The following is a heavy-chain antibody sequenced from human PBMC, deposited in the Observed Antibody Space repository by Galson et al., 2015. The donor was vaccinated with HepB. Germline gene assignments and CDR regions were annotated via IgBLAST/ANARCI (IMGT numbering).Heavy chain of an antibody. D-gene: IGHD6-13*01. CDR3: ARYIAAAGSRYFDY. CDR2: ISWNSGTI. J-gene: IGHJ4*02. V-gene: IGHV3-9*01. Sequence: SLRLSCAASGFTFDDYAMHWVRQAPGKGLEWVSGISWNSGTIGYADSVKGRFTISRDNAKNSLYLQMNSLRAEDTAVYYCARYIAAAGSRYFDYWGQGTLVTVS. CDR1: GFTFDDYA.